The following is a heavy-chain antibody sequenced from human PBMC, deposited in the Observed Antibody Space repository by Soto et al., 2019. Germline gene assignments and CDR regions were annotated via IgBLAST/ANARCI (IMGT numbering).Heavy chain of an antibody. D-gene: IGHD3-16*02. CDR2: IYWDDDR. J-gene: IGHJ3*02. V-gene: IGHV2-5*02. Sequence: SGPTLVNPTQTLTLTCTFSGFSLNTRGVGVGWIRQPPGKALEWLAVIYWDDDRRYSPSLNSRLTITKDTSRNQVVLTMTNMDPVDTATYYCAHIMITYGGVIGLDDFDNWGQGTMVTVSS. CDR1: GFSLNTRGVG. CDR3: AHIMITYGGVIGLDDFDN.